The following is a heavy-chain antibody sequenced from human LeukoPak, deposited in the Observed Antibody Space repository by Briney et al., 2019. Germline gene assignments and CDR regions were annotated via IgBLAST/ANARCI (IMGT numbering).Heavy chain of an antibody. D-gene: IGHD4-17*01. CDR1: SGSFSGNF. Sequence: SETLSLTCAVYSGSFSGNFWTYIRQPPGKGLEWIGEINHRGSTNYNPSLKSRVTISVDTSKNQFSLKLTSVTAADTAVYFCARSSLFYGDSSAYFDYWGQGTLVTVSS. CDR2: INHRGST. J-gene: IGHJ4*02. V-gene: IGHV4-34*01. CDR3: ARSSLFYGDSSAYFDY.